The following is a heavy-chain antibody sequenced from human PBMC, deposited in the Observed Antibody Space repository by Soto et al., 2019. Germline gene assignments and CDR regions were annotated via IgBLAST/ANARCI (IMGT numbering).Heavy chain of an antibody. CDR3: ARGRGVVIPAGTPDAFDA. V-gene: IGHV1-18*01. J-gene: IGHJ3*01. D-gene: IGHD2-21*01. CDR1: GYIFNKYG. CDR2: ISAFNGYT. Sequence: GASVKVSCKASGYIFNKYGFNWVLQAPGQGLEWMGRISAFNGYTNFAQKFQGRVTLTTGTSTNTAYMELSSLRSDDTAIYYCARGRGVVIPAGTPDAFDAWGQGTMVTV.